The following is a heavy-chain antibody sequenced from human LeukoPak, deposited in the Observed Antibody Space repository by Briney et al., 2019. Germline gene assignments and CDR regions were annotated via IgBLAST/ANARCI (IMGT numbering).Heavy chain of an antibody. J-gene: IGHJ6*04. CDR3: SRALEV. Sequence: GGSLRLSCEVSGFIFRTYWMDWVRQAPGRGLEWVANINQDGSEKYFVDSVKGRFTIFRDNAKNALYLQMNSLRAEDTAVYYCSRALEVWGKGTTVTVSS. CDR2: INQDGSEK. CDR1: GFIFRTYW. V-gene: IGHV3-7*01.